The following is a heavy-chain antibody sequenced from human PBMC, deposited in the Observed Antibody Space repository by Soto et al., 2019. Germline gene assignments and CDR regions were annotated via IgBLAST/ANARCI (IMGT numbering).Heavy chain of an antibody. Sequence: SVKVSCKASGGTFSSYAISWVRQAPGQGLEWMGGIIPIFGTANYAQKFQGRVMITADESTSTAYMELSSLRSEDTAVYYCASGETSDFWSGYYPMGHYYYGMVVWGQGTTVTVSS. V-gene: IGHV1-69*13. CDR1: GGTFSSYA. CDR2: IIPIFGTA. D-gene: IGHD3-3*01. J-gene: IGHJ6*02. CDR3: ASGETSDFWSGYYPMGHYYYGMVV.